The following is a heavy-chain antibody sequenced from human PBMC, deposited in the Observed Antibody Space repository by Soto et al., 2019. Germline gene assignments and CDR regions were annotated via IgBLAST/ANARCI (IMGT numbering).Heavy chain of an antibody. D-gene: IGHD3-3*01. V-gene: IGHV4-59*01. CDR2: IYYSGST. CDR3: ARSRKYYDFWSGPLGYYYYGMDV. Sequence: PCEPPSPTCSVSGGSISGYCWSWIRQPPGKGLEWMGYIYYSGSTNYNPSLKSRVTISVDTSKNQFSLKLSSVTAADTAVYYCARSRKYYDFWSGPLGYYYYGMDVWGQGTTVTVSS. J-gene: IGHJ6*02. CDR1: GGSISGYC.